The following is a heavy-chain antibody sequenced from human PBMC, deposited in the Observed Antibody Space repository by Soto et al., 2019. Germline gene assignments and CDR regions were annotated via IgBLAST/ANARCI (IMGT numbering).Heavy chain of an antibody. CDR1: GYTFTGYY. J-gene: IGHJ4*02. CDR3: ARGSHIVATLY. V-gene: IGHV1-18*04. Sequence: GASVKVSCKASGYTFTGYYMHWVRQAPGQGLEWMGWINPYSGDTNYAQNLQGRVTMTTDTSTSTAYMELRSLRSDDTAVYYCARGSHIVATLYWGQETLVTVSS. D-gene: IGHD5-12*01. CDR2: INPYSGDT.